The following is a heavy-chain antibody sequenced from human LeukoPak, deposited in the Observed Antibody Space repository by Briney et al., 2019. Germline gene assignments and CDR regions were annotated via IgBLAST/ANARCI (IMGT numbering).Heavy chain of an antibody. CDR2: IYPGDSDT. CDR3: ARRMGATYWGDIFDI. Sequence: GESLKISCQGSGYSFTTYWIGWVRQMPGKDLEWMGIIYPGDSDTKYGPSFQGQVTISVDKSISTAYLQWSSLKASDTAMYYCARRMGATYWGDIFDIWGQGTMVTVSS. J-gene: IGHJ3*02. V-gene: IGHV5-51*01. D-gene: IGHD1-26*01. CDR1: GYSFTTYW.